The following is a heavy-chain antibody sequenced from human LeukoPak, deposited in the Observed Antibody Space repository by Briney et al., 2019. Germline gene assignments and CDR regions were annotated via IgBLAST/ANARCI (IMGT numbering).Heavy chain of an antibody. J-gene: IGHJ4*02. CDR3: ARDQARTTTWYLYMNY. CDR1: GYSFTGYY. CDR2: IDPNSGGT. Sequence: ASVKVSCKASGYSFTGYYIHWMRQAPGQGPEWMGRIDPNSGGTNSAQKFQARVTLTRDTSIAIVYMELSSLRSNDTAVYYCARDQARTTTWYLYMNYWGQGTLVTVSS. D-gene: IGHD3/OR15-3a*01. V-gene: IGHV1-2*06.